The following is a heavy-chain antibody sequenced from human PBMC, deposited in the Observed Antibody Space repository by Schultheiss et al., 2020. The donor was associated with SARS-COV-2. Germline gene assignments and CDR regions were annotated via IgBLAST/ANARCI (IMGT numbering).Heavy chain of an antibody. D-gene: IGHD3-16*01. CDR1: GYTFSDYY. J-gene: IGHJ4*02. CDR2: INPNTGDT. CDR3: ARDPFERRPSLDD. Sequence: ASVKVSCKASGYTFSDYYIHWVRQAPGQGLEWMGRINPNTGDTHYAQKFQGGVTMTWDTSISTAYVDLSSLTSDDTAVYYCARDPFERRPSLDDWGQGTLVTVSS. V-gene: IGHV1-2*06.